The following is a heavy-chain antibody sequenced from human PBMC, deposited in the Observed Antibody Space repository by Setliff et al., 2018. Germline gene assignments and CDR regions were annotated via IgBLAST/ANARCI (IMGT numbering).Heavy chain of an antibody. J-gene: IGHJ4*02. Sequence: PSETLSLTCTVSGGSISSYYWSWIRQPPWKGLEWIGYIYTSGSTNYNPSLKSRVTISVDASKNQFFLKLTSVTAADTAVYYCATTTLGRYCSGGNCYFGYWGQGTLVTVSS. CDR2: IYTSGST. CDR3: ATTTLGRYCSGGNCYFGY. D-gene: IGHD2-15*01. V-gene: IGHV4-4*08. CDR1: GGSISSYY.